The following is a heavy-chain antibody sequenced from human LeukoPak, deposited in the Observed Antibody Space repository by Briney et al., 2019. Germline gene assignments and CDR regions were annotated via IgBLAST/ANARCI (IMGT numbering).Heavy chain of an antibody. V-gene: IGHV1-2*06. CDR1: GYTFTDYY. Sequence: ASVKVSCKASGYTFTDYYMHWVRQAPGQGLEWMGRINPNSGGTNYAQKFQGRVTMTRDTSISTAYMELSRLRSDDTAVYYCARVRAMVYPYYYYGMDVWGQGTTVTVSS. J-gene: IGHJ6*02. CDR2: INPNSGGT. D-gene: IGHD2-8*01. CDR3: ARVRAMVYPYYYYGMDV.